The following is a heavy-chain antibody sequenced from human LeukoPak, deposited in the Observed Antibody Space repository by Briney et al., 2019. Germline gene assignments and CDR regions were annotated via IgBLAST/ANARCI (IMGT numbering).Heavy chain of an antibody. J-gene: IGHJ6*03. CDR2: IYTSGST. V-gene: IGHV4-4*08. D-gene: IGHD3-9*01. CDR1: GGSISSYY. Sequence: SETLSLTCTVSGGSISSYYWSWIRQPPGKGLEWIGRIYTSGSTNYNPSLESRVTISVDTSKNQFSLKLSSVTAADTAVYYCASRTPHDILTGYYWVDYYMDVSRKGTTVTVSS. CDR3: ASRTPHDILTGYYWVDYYMDV.